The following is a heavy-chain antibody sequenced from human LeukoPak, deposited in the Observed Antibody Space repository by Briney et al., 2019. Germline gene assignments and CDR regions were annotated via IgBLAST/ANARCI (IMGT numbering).Heavy chain of an antibody. CDR1: GGSFSGYY. CDR3: ARGRAAAAGYYFDY. D-gene: IGHD6-13*01. Sequence: SETLSLTCAVYGGSFSGYYWSWIRQPPGKGLEWIGETNHSGSTNYNPSLKSRVTISVDTSKNQFSLKLSSVTAADTAVYYCARGRAAAAGYYFDYWGQGTLVTVSS. J-gene: IGHJ4*02. V-gene: IGHV4-34*01. CDR2: TNHSGST.